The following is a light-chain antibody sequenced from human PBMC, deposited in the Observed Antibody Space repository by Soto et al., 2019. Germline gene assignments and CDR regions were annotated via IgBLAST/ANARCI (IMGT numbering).Light chain of an antibody. CDR1: QSISSW. Sequence: DMQMTQSPSTVSASVGDSVNIXXRESQSISSWLAWYQQKPGKAPKLXIYDASSLESGVPSRFSGSGAGTEFTLTISSLQPDDFATYYCQQYNSYPWTFGQGTKVDIK. J-gene: IGKJ1*01. CDR2: DAS. CDR3: QQYNSYPWT. V-gene: IGKV1-5*01.